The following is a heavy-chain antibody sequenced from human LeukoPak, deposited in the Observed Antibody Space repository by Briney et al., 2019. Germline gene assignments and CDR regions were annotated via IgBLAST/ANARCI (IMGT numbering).Heavy chain of an antibody. J-gene: IGHJ5*02. D-gene: IGHD3-10*01. Sequence: SVKVSCKASGGTFSSYAISWVRQAPGQGLEWMGGIIPIFGTANYAQKFQGRVTITADKSTSTAYMELSSLRSEDTAVYYCARGYYMRELSGFDPWGQGTLVTVSS. V-gene: IGHV1-69*06. CDR2: IIPIFGTA. CDR3: ARGYYMRELSGFDP. CDR1: GGTFSSYA.